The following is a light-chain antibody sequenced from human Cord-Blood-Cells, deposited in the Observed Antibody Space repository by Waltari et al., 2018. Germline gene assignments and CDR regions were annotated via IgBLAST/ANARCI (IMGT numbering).Light chain of an antibody. J-gene: IGLJ3*02. CDR1: SSDVGGYNY. CDR2: DVS. Sequence: QSSLTQPASVSGSPGQSITISCTGTSSDVGGYNYVSWYQQHPGKAPKLMIYDVSNRPAGFSNRLSGSKSGNAASLTISGLQAEDEADYYCSSYTISSTWVFGGGTKLTVL. CDR3: SSYTISSTWV. V-gene: IGLV2-14*03.